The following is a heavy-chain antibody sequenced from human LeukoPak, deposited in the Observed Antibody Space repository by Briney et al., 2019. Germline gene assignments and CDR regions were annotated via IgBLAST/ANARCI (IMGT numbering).Heavy chain of an antibody. V-gene: IGHV4-34*01. CDR3: ARVVSLETKAPYFDY. D-gene: IGHD1-1*01. J-gene: IGHJ4*02. CDR2: INHSGST. CDR1: GGSFSGYY. Sequence: SETLSLTCAVYGGSFSGYYWSWIRQPPGKGLEWIAEINHSGSTNYNPSLKSRVTISVDTSKNQFSLKLSSVTAADTAVYFCARVVSLETKAPYFDYWGQGTLVTVSS.